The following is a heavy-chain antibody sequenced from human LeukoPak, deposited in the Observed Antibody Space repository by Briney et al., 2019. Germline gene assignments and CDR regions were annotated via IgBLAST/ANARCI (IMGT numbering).Heavy chain of an antibody. CDR3: ARASGDLWFGELTFDP. J-gene: IGHJ5*02. V-gene: IGHV1-18*01. Sequence: ASVKVSCKASGYTFTSYGISWVRQAPGQGLEWMGWISTYNGNTNYAQKLQGRVTMTTDTSTSTAYMELRSLRSDDTAVYYCARASGDLWFGELTFDPWGQGTLVTVSS. CDR2: ISTYNGNT. CDR1: GYTFTSYG. D-gene: IGHD3-10*01.